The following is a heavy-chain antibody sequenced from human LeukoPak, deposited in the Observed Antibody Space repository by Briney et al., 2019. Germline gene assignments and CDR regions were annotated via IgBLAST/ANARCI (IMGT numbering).Heavy chain of an antibody. V-gene: IGHV4-59*01. CDR2: IYYSGST. CDR1: GGSISSYY. J-gene: IGHJ4*02. D-gene: IGHD6-19*01. Sequence: PSETLSLTCTVSGGSISSYYWSWIRQSPGKGLEWIGYIYYSGSTNYNPSLKSRVTISVDTSKNQFSLKLSSVTAADTALYYCAKDKYSSGRSVLFDYWGQGTLVTVSS. CDR3: AKDKYSSGRSVLFDY.